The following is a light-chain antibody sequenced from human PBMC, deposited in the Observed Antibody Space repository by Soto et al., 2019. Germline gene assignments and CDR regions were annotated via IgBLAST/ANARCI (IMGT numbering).Light chain of an antibody. CDR2: GAS. CDR1: QSVSSSY. Sequence: EIVLTQSPGTLSLSPGERATLSCRASQSVSSSYLAWYQQKPGQAPRLLIYGASSRATGIPDRFSGSGSGTDFTLTISRLVPEDCAVYYCQQYGSSPLWTFGQGTKVDLK. V-gene: IGKV3-20*01. J-gene: IGKJ1*01. CDR3: QQYGSSPLWT.